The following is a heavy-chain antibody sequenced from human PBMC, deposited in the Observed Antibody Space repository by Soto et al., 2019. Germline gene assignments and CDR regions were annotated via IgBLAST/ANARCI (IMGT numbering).Heavy chain of an antibody. Sequence: ASETLSLTCTVSGGSISSYYWSWIRQPPGKGLEWIGYIYYSGSTNYNPSLKSRVTISVDTSKNQFSLKLSSVTAADTAVYYCARAHGVRGVIRTIPFDYWGQRTPVTVSS. CDR1: GGSISSYY. J-gene: IGHJ4*02. V-gene: IGHV4-59*01. D-gene: IGHD3-10*01. CDR3: ARAHGVRGVIRTIPFDY. CDR2: IYYSGST.